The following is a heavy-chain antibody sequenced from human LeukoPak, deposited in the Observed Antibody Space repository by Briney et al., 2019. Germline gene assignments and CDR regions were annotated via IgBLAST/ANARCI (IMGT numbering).Heavy chain of an antibody. Sequence: GGSLRLSCAASGFTFSSYGMHWVRQAPGKGLEWVAVISYDGSNKYYADSVKGRFTISRDNSKSTLYLQMNSLRAEDTAVYYCAKGETSLWFGELFAYYYGMDVWGQGTTVTVSS. CDR3: AKGETSLWFGELFAYYYGMDV. V-gene: IGHV3-30*18. D-gene: IGHD3-10*01. CDR2: ISYDGSNK. CDR1: GFTFSSYG. J-gene: IGHJ6*02.